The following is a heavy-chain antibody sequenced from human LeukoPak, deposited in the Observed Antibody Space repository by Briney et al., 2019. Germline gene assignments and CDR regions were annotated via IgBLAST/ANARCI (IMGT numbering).Heavy chain of an antibody. D-gene: IGHD4-11*01. CDR3: TRDGDDSSSPRWFDP. Sequence: GGSLRLSCTASGFTFGDYAISWVRQAPGKGLEWVGFIKSKAYGVTTEYAASVKGRFTISRDDSISNAYLQMDSLKTEDTAVYYCTRDGDDSSSPRWFDPWGQGTLVTVSS. CDR1: GFTFGDYA. CDR2: IKSKAYGVTT. J-gene: IGHJ5*02. V-gene: IGHV3-49*04.